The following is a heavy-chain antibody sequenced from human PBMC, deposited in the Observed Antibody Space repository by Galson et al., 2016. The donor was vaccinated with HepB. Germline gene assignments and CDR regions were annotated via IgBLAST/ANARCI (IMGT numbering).Heavy chain of an antibody. CDR2: IYDSGRT. D-gene: IGHD1-1*01. Sequence: SETLSLTCAVSGGSVSSTTYYWSWIRQPPGKGLEWIGYIYDSGRTYYNPSLKSRVAISVDTSKNQFFLKLSSVTAADTAVYYCANDRAPADFNLDAFDIWGQGTMVTVSS. J-gene: IGHJ3*02. V-gene: IGHV4-61*01. CDR3: ANDRAPADFNLDAFDI. CDR1: GGSVSSTTYY.